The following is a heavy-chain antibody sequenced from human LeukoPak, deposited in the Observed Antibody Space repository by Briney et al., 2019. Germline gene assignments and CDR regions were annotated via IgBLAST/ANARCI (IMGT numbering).Heavy chain of an antibody. V-gene: IGHV4-4*07. D-gene: IGHD5-12*01. CDR2: IYSSGST. Sequence: PSETLSLTCTVSGGSISSYYWSWVRQPAGKGLEWIGRIYSSGSTNYNPSLNSRVTMSVDTSKNQFSLKLSSVTAADTAVYYCARQAYDTGYDAFDIWGQGTMVTLSS. CDR1: GGSISSYY. CDR3: ARQAYDTGYDAFDI. J-gene: IGHJ3*02.